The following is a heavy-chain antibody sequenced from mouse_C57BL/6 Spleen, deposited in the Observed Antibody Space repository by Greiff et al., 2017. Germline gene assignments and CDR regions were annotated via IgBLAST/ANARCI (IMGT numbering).Heavy chain of an antibody. Sequence: VQLQQSGAELVRPGTSVKVSCKASGYAFTNYLIEWVKQRPGQGLEWIGVINPGSGGTNSNEKFKGKATLTADKSSSTSYMQLSSLTSEDSAVYFCARSSSGYYFDYWGQGTTLTVSS. CDR1: GYAFTNYL. J-gene: IGHJ2*01. D-gene: IGHD3-1*01. CDR3: ARSSSGYYFDY. V-gene: IGHV1-54*01. CDR2: INPGSGGT.